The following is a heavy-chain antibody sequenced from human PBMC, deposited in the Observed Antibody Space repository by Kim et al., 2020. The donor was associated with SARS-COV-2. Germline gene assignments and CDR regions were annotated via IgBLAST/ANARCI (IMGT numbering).Heavy chain of an antibody. CDR1: GGSIGNSF. Sequence: SETLSLTCTVSGGSIGNSFWSWIRQSPGKGLEWIGYIYHTVSTTYNPSFKNQATLSVDTSKSQFYLRLASVTAADTAVYYCARGGWLRTDWFDPWGQGTLVTVSS. D-gene: IGHD5-18*01. CDR3: ARGGWLRTDWFDP. V-gene: IGHV4-59*01. J-gene: IGHJ5*02. CDR2: IYHTVST.